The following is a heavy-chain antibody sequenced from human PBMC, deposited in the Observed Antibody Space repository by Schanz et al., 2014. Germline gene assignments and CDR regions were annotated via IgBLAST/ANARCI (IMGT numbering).Heavy chain of an antibody. Sequence: QVQLVESGGGVVQPGRSLRLSCAASGFTFSSYGMHWVRQAPGKGLEWVAVIWYDGSNKYYADSVKGRFTVSRDNSKNTLYLQLNSLRAEDTAVYYCARDFHGYGPHLDPWGQGTPITVSS. V-gene: IGHV3-33*01. CDR3: ARDFHGYGPHLDP. J-gene: IGHJ5*02. CDR2: IWYDGSNK. CDR1: GFTFSSYG. D-gene: IGHD5-12*01.